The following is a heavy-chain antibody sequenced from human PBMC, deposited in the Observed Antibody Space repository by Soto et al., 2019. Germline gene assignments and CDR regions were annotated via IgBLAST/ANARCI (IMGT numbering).Heavy chain of an antibody. CDR1: GFTFSNYG. Sequence: GGSLRLSCSASGFTFSNYGIHWVRQTPGKGLEYVSAISTDGGSKYYADSVKGRFTISRDNSKNTLYLQMSSLRTEDTAVYYCVKPQGYYSDSSVYYSVWGQVTLVTVSS. J-gene: IGHJ4*02. CDR3: VKPQGYYSDSSVYYSV. D-gene: IGHD3-22*01. CDR2: ISTDGGSK. V-gene: IGHV3-64D*06.